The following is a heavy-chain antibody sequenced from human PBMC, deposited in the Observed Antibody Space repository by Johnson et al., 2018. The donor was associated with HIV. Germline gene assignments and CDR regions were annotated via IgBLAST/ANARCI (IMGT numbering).Heavy chain of an antibody. J-gene: IGHJ3*02. Sequence: VQLVESGGGVVQPGRSLRLSCAASGFTFSSYAIHWVRQAPGKGLQWVAIISYDGSNNYYADSVKGRFTISRDNSKNTLYLQMNSLRAEDMAVYYCARGTGGWPLFDIWGQGTMVTVSS. D-gene: IGHD6-19*01. CDR2: ISYDGSNN. CDR1: GFTFSSYA. V-gene: IGHV3-30*14. CDR3: ARGTGGWPLFDI.